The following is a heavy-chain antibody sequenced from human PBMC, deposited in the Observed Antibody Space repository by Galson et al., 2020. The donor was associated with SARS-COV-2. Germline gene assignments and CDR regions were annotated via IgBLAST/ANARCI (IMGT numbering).Heavy chain of an antibody. CDR3: ARPYSGSYLGYFDS. CDR1: GFTFSSYA. V-gene: IGHV3-30-3*01. D-gene: IGHD1-26*01. J-gene: IGHJ4*02. CDR2: ISYDGSNK. Sequence: TGGSLRLTCAASGFTFSSYAMHWVRQAPGKGLEWVAVISYDGSNKYYADPAKGRFTISRDNSKNTLYLQMNSLRAEDTAVYYCARPYSGSYLGYFDSWGQGTLVTVSS.